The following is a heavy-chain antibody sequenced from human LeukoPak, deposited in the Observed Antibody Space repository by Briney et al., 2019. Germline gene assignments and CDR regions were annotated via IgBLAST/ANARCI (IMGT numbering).Heavy chain of an antibody. V-gene: IGHV1-18*01. CDR1: GYTFTSYG. Sequence: ASVKVSCKASGYTFTSYGISWVRQAPGQGLEWMGWISAYNGNTNYAQKLQGRVTMTTDTSTSTAYMELRSLRSDDTAVYYCARGLSRRPGIAYLRFDYWGQGTLVTVSS. CDR2: ISAYNGNT. J-gene: IGHJ4*02. D-gene: IGHD6-13*01. CDR3: ARGLSRRPGIAYLRFDY.